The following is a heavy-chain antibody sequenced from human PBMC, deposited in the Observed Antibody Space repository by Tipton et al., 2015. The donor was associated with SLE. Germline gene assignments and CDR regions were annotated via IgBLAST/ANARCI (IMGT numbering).Heavy chain of an antibody. V-gene: IGHV1-69*09. CDR2: VIPILGIV. CDR3: ARNYDFWSGSPY. Sequence: QVQLVQSGPEVKKPGSSVKVSCKASGGTFSSYTITWVRQAPGQGLEWMGRVIPILGIVNYAQNFQGRITIIADKSTNTVYMELSSLRSEDTAVNYCARNYDFWSGSPYWGQGTLVTVPS. D-gene: IGHD3-3*01. J-gene: IGHJ4*02. CDR1: GGTFSSYT.